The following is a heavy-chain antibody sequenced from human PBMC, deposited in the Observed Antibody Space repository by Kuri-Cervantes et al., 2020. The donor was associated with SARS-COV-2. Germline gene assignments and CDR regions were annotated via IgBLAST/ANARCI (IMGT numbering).Heavy chain of an antibody. Sequence: ASVKVSCKASGYTFTGYYMHWVRQAPGQGLEWMGWVSGYNGHTNYAQKLQGRVTMTTDTSTTTAYMELRSLRSDDTAVFYCVRDGYGDYVDYRGQGTLVTVSS. CDR2: VSGYNGHT. CDR3: VRDGYGDYVDY. D-gene: IGHD2-21*01. V-gene: IGHV1-18*04. J-gene: IGHJ4*02. CDR1: GYTFTGYY.